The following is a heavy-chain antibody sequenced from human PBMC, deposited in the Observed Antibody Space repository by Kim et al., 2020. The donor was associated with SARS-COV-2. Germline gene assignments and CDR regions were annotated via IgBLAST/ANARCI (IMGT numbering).Heavy chain of an antibody. V-gene: IGHV1-69*13. J-gene: IGHJ5*02. D-gene: IGHD5-18*01. CDR3: ARENIQVGWFDP. CDR1: GGTFSSYA. CDR2: IIPIFGTA. Sequence: SVKVSCKASGGTFSSYAISWVRQAPGQGLEWMGGIIPIFGTANYAQKFQGRVTITADESTSTAYMELSSLRSEDTAVYYCARENIQVGWFDPWGQGTLVTVSS.